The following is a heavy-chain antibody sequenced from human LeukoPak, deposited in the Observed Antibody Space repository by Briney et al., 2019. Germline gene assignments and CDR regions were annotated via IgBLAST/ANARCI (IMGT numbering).Heavy chain of an antibody. Sequence: SQTLSLTCTVSGGPISSGSDYWSWIRQPAGEGLEWLGYIYYSGSTNYYPSLKSRVTISVDTSKNQFSLKLSSVTAADTAVYYCARDRRDYDFWSGYYNLNWFDPWGQGTLVTVSS. V-gene: IGHV4-61*10. CDR1: GGPISSGSDY. CDR3: ARDRRDYDFWSGYYNLNWFDP. J-gene: IGHJ5*02. CDR2: IYYSGST. D-gene: IGHD3-3*01.